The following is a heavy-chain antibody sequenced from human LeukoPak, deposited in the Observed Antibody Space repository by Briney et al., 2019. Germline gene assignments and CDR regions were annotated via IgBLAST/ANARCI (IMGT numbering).Heavy chain of an antibody. CDR2: IYYSGRT. D-gene: IGHD3-22*01. CDR1: GGSISSSNYY. CDR3: ARSAHDSSGYYHYYGMDV. V-gene: IGHV4-39*01. J-gene: IGHJ6*02. Sequence: PSETLSLTCTVSGGSISSSNYYWGWIRQPPGKGLEWIGSIYYSGRTYYNPSLKSRVTISVDTSKSQFSVKLSSATAADTAVYYCARSAHDSSGYYHYYGMDVWGQGTTVTVSS.